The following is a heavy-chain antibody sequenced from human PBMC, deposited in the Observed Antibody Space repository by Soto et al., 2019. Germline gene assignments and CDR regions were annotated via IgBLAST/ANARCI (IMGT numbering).Heavy chain of an antibody. Sequence: QVQLVESGGGVVRPGASLRLSCAAFANYAMHWVRQAPGQGLEWVAAIWFDGTYKGCADSVKGRFTISRDNAENRLYLQMDSLRVEDTALYYCATGSIALDNWGQGTLVTVSS. CDR3: ATGSIALDN. V-gene: IGHV3-33*03. CDR2: IWFDGTYK. D-gene: IGHD6-13*01. CDR1: FANYA. J-gene: IGHJ4*02.